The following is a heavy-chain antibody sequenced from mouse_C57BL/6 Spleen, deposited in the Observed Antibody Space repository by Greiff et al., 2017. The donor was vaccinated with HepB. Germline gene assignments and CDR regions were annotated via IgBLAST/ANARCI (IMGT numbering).Heavy chain of an antibody. Sequence: VQLQQSGAELVRPGSSVKLSCKASGYTFTSYWMDWVKQRPGQGLEWIGNIYPSDSETHYNQKFKDKATLTVDKSSSTAYMQLSSLTSEDSAVYYCARGELGRGFAYWGQGTLVTVSA. CDR3: ARGELGRGFAY. V-gene: IGHV1-61*01. CDR1: GYTFTSYW. D-gene: IGHD4-1*01. J-gene: IGHJ3*01. CDR2: IYPSDSET.